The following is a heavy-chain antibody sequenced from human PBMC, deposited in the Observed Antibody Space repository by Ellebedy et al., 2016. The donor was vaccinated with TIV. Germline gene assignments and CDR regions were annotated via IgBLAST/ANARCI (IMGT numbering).Heavy chain of an antibody. V-gene: IGHV3-20*04. D-gene: IGHD1-7*01. CDR2: INWNGGST. CDR1: GFTFNDYG. Sequence: GESLKISXAASGFTFNDYGMSWVRQAPGKGLEWVSGINWNGGSTGYADSVKGRFTISRDNAKNSLYLQMNSLRAEDTALYYCATVGITGTTVYYYYMDVWGKGTTVTVSS. CDR3: ATVGITGTTVYYYYMDV. J-gene: IGHJ6*03.